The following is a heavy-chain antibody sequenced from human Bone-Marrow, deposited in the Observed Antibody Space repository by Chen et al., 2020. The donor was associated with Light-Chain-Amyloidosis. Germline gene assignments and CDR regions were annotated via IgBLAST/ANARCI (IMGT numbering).Heavy chain of an antibody. CDR2: INTDGSST. Sequence: EVQLVASGGGLVQPGGSLRLSCVASGFTFSSYWMHWVRQAPGKGLVWVSRINTDGSSTSYADSVKGRFTISRDNAKNTLFLQMSSLRADDTAVYYCARDSDCRSTSCYPLGTFDIWGQGTMVTVSS. CDR1: GFTFSSYW. V-gene: IGHV3-74*01. J-gene: IGHJ3*02. D-gene: IGHD2-2*01. CDR3: ARDSDCRSTSCYPLGTFDI.